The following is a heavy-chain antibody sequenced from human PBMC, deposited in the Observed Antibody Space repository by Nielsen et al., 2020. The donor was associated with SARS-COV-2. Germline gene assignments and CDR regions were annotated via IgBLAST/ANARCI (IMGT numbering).Heavy chain of an antibody. CDR2: INPSYGRT. V-gene: IGHV1-46*02. CDR3: ATSWYHYPTSGWTPHVVH. CDR1: GYTFNKDF. Sequence: ASVKVSCKASGYTFNKDFVHWVRQAPGQGLEWTGRINPSYGRTTSAEKFQGRVTMTRDTSSSTVYMELSSLRSDDTAVYYCATSWYHYPTSGWTPHVVHWGQGTLVTVSS. D-gene: IGHD3-10*01. J-gene: IGHJ4*02.